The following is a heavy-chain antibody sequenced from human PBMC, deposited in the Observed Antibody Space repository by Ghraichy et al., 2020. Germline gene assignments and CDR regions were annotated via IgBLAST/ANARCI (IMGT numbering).Heavy chain of an antibody. J-gene: IGHJ5*02. CDR1: GGSFSGYY. CDR2: INHSGST. D-gene: IGHD6-13*01. Sequence: SETLSLTCAVYGGSFSGYYWSWIRQPPGKGLEWIGEINHSGSTNYNPSLKSRVTISVDTSKNQFSLKLSSVTAADTAVYYCARGLWGSSTFLRWFDPWGQGTLVTVSS. CDR3: ARGLWGSSTFLRWFDP. V-gene: IGHV4-34*01.